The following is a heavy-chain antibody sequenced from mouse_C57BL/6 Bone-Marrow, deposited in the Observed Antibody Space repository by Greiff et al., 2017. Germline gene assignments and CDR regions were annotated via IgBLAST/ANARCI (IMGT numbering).Heavy chain of an antibody. V-gene: IGHV5-6*01. CDR3: ARYCDSFDY. Sequence: EVKLLQSGGDFVKPGGSVKLSCAASGFTFSSYGMSWVRQTPEQRLEWVGSIGTGGGYTYYPDSVKGRVTISRDNAYNTPYRQMRSLKSDDTAMYYYARYCDSFDYWGQGTTLTVSS. J-gene: IGHJ2*01. CDR2: IGTGGGYT. CDR1: GFTFSSYG. D-gene: IGHD2-12*01.